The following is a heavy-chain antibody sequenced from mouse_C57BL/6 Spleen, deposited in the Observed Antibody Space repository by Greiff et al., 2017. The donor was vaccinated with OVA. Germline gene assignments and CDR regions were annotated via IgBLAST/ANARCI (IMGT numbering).Heavy chain of an antibody. Sequence: EVKLVESGPGMVKPSQSLSLTCTVTGYSITSGYDWHWIRHFPGNKLEWMGYISYSGSTNYNPSLKSRISITHDTSKNHFFLKLNSVTTEDTATYYCARWGVDYFDYWGQGTTLTVSS. J-gene: IGHJ2*01. V-gene: IGHV3-1*01. CDR2: ISYSGST. CDR3: ARWGVDYFDY. CDR1: GYSITSGYD.